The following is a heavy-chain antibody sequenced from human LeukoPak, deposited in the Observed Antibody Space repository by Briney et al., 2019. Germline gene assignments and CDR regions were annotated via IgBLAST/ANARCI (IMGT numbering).Heavy chain of an antibody. CDR2: IYLGDSDT. CDR1: GYSFTNFW. Sequence: GESLKISCKGSGYSFTNFWVSWVRQVPGKGLEWMGVIYLGDSDTRYSPSLRGQVTISADKSISTAYLQWSSLKASDTAMYYCARHPPVAVTPPYYFDYWGQGTLVTVSS. J-gene: IGHJ4*02. D-gene: IGHD4-11*01. V-gene: IGHV5-51*01. CDR3: ARHPPVAVTPPYYFDY.